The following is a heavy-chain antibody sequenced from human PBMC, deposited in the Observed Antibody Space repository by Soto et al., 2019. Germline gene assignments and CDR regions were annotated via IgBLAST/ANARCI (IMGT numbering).Heavy chain of an antibody. CDR2: ISWNSGSI. J-gene: IGHJ4*02. D-gene: IGHD1-7*01. Sequence: EVQLVESGGGLVQPGRSLRLSCAASGFTFDDYAMHWVRQAPGKGLEWVSGISWNSGSIGYADSVKGRFTISRDNAKNSLYLQMNSLRVEDTALYYCAKVFNWNYFYYFDYWGQGTLVTVSS. CDR1: GFTFDDYA. CDR3: AKVFNWNYFYYFDY. V-gene: IGHV3-9*01.